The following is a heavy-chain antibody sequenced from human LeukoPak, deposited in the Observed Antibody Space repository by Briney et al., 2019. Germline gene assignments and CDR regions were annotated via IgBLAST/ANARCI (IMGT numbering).Heavy chain of an antibody. Sequence: SETLSLTCTVSGVSMGSYYWSWIRQPPGKGLQWIGSIHYSGSTRYNPSLKSRITISKDTSRNQFSLSLSSVSAADTAVYYCASGLKTFDYWGQGTLVTVSS. D-gene: IGHD2-21*01. J-gene: IGHJ4*02. V-gene: IGHV4-59*01. CDR3: ASGLKTFDY. CDR2: IHYSGST. CDR1: GVSMGSYY.